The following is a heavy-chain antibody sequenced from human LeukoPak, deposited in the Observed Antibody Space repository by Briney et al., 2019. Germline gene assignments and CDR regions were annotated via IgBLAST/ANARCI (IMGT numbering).Heavy chain of an antibody. Sequence: SETPSLTCTVSGGSISDYYWSWIRQPPGKGLEWIGYMYYSGSTNYNPSLKSRVTISVDTSKNQFSLKLSSVTAADTAVYYCARGSHYYGSGGYDYWGQGTLVTVSS. V-gene: IGHV4-59*01. J-gene: IGHJ4*02. CDR1: GGSISDYY. CDR3: ARGSHYYGSGGYDY. CDR2: MYYSGST. D-gene: IGHD3-10*01.